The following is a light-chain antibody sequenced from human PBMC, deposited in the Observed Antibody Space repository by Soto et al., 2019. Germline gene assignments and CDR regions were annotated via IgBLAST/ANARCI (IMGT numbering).Light chain of an antibody. CDR2: DSN. CDR1: SSNIGNNP. CDR3: GTWDSSVSAWV. Sequence: QSVLTQPPSVSAPPGQRVTISCSGSSSNIGNNPVSWYQHVAGTAPKYVIYDSNKRPSGIPDRFSGSKSGTSATLGITGLQAGDEADYYCGTWDSSVSAWVFGGGTKVTVL. J-gene: IGLJ3*02. V-gene: IGLV1-51*01.